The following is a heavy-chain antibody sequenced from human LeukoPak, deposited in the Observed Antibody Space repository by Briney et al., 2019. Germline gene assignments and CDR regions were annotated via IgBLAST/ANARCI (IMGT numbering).Heavy chain of an antibody. Sequence: GGSLRLSCAASGFIFSSYNMNWVRQAPGKGLEWVSYISRSSGTKYYADSVKGRFTISRDNAKNSLYLQMNSLRAEDTAVYYSAREYGSSWYAIFDYWGQGTLVTVSS. J-gene: IGHJ4*02. D-gene: IGHD6-13*01. CDR2: ISRSSGTK. CDR1: GFIFSSYN. CDR3: AREYGSSWYAIFDY. V-gene: IGHV3-48*01.